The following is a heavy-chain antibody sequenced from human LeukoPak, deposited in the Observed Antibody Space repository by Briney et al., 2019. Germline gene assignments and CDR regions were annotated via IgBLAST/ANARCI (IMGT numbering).Heavy chain of an antibody. Sequence: GASVKVSCKASGYTFTGHYMHWVRQAPGQGLEWMEWINPNSGGTKYAQKFQGRVTLTRDTSISTAYMELSRLRCDDTAVYYCARSYDFWSGPPFDPWGQGTLVTVSS. J-gene: IGHJ5*02. CDR2: INPNSGGT. CDR1: GYTFTGHY. D-gene: IGHD3-3*01. CDR3: ARSYDFWSGPPFDP. V-gene: IGHV1-2*02.